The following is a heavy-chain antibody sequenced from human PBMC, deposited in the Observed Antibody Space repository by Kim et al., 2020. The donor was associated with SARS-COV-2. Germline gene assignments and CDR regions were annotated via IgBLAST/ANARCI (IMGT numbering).Heavy chain of an antibody. CDR3: ARGLVGYSSIWAVYFDF. V-gene: IGHV3-23*01. D-gene: IGHD6-13*01. J-gene: IGHJ4*02. Sequence: VKGRFSISRDNSKNTVYLQMNRLSADDTAVYYCARGLVGYSSIWAVYFDFWGLGTLVTVSS.